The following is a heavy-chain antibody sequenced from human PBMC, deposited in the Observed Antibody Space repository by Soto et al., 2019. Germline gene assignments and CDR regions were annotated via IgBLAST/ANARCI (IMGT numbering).Heavy chain of an antibody. V-gene: IGHV1-18*04. CDR2: ISAYNGNT. J-gene: IGHJ6*02. CDR3: AGSEIYEEDDYYYYNGMDV. CDR1: GYTFTSYG. Sequence: ASVKVSCKASGYTFTSYGISWVRQAPGQGLEWMGWISAYNGNTNYAQKLQGRDTMTTDTSTSTAYMELRSLRSDDTAAYYCAGSEIYEEDDYYYYNGMDVWGRVPTGTV. D-gene: IGHD3-22*01.